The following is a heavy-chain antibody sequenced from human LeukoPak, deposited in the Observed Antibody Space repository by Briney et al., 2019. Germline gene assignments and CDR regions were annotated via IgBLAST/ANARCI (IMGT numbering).Heavy chain of an antibody. CDR2: LSTTGSA. Sequence: KSSETLSLTCTIIGDSSTHYWTWIRQPAGKGLEWIGRLSTTGSADYNPSLKSRITMSVDTSKNQFSLNLNSVTAADTAVYFCARGGRLYASGTYYIGTYYMDVWGKGTTVTVSS. V-gene: IGHV4-4*07. CDR1: GDSSTHY. CDR3: ARGGRLYASGTYYIGTYYMDV. J-gene: IGHJ6*03. D-gene: IGHD3-10*01.